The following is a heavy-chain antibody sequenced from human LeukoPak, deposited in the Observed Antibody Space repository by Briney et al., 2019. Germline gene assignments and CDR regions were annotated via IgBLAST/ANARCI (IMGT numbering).Heavy chain of an antibody. V-gene: IGHV3-7*01. D-gene: IGHD5-18*01. J-gene: IGHJ4*02. CDR1: GFTFSSYW. Sequence: GGALRLSCAASGFTFSSYWMSWGRQAPGKGLEGVANIKQDGSEKYYVDSVKGRFTISRDNAKNSLYLQMNSLRADDTAVYYCTRDAGTRLKYSFGYGDYWGQGALVTVSS. CDR2: IKQDGSEK. CDR3: TRDAGTRLKYSFGYGDY.